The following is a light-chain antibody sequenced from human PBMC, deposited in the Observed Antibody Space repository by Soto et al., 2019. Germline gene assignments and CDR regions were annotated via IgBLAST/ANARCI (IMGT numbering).Light chain of an antibody. Sequence: QSALTQPRSVSGSPGQSVTISCTGTSSDVGGYNYVSWYQLHPGKAPKLMIYDVSKRPSGVPDRFSGSKSGNTASLTISGLQAEDEADYYRCSYAGSYTLYVFGTGTKVTVL. CDR2: DVS. CDR1: SSDVGGYNY. V-gene: IGLV2-11*01. CDR3: CSYAGSYTLYV. J-gene: IGLJ1*01.